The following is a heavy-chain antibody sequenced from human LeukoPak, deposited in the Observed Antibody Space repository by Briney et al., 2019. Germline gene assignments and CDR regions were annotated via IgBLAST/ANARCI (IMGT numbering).Heavy chain of an antibody. J-gene: IGHJ4*02. CDR2: INSDGSTT. CDR1: GYSFSTYG. Sequence: QPGGSLRLSCAASGYSFSTYGMHWVRQAPGKGLVWVSRINSDGSTTTYAESVKGRFTISRDNAKNTMYLQMNSLRAEDTAVYYCARLRVSSGYYSDYWGQGTLVTVSS. V-gene: IGHV3-74*01. CDR3: ARLRVSSGYYSDY. D-gene: IGHD3-22*01.